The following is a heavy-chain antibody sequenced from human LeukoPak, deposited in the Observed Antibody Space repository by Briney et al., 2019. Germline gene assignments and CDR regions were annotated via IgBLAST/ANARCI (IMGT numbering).Heavy chain of an antibody. Sequence: SVKVSCKASGGTFSSYAISWVRQAPGQGLEWMGRIIPILGIANYAQKFQGRVTITADKSTSTDYMELSSLRSEDTAVYYCAILVGDSSGYQGVYYFDYWGQGTLVTVSS. J-gene: IGHJ4*02. CDR3: AILVGDSSGYQGVYYFDY. V-gene: IGHV1-69*04. CDR1: GGTFSSYA. CDR2: IIPILGIA. D-gene: IGHD3-22*01.